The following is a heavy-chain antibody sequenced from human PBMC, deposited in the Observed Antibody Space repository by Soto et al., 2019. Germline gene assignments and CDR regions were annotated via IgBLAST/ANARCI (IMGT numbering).Heavy chain of an antibody. V-gene: IGHV4-59*08. J-gene: IGHJ3*02. CDR3: ARRVEYYGSGKYHQPSDAFDI. CDR2: IYYSGST. D-gene: IGHD3-10*01. CDR1: GGAISSYY. Sequence: SETLSLTCTVSGGAISSYYWGWIRRPPGKGLEWIGSIYYSGSTNYNPSLKSRVTISVDTSKNQFSLKVRSVTAADTAVYYCARRVEYYGSGKYHQPSDAFDIWGQGTMVTV.